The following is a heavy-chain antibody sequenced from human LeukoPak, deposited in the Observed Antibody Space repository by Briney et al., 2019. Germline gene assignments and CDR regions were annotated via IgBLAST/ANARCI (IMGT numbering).Heavy chain of an antibody. Sequence: PGRSLRLSCAASGFTFSNVWMSWVRQAPGEGLEWVGRIKSKTDGGTIDYAAPVKGRFTISRDDSKNTLYLQMNSLKTEDTAVYYCTKDHGSGSYYFDYWGQGTLVTVSS. CDR1: GFTFSNVW. V-gene: IGHV3-15*01. CDR2: IKSKTDGGTI. CDR3: TKDHGSGSYYFDY. D-gene: IGHD3-10*01. J-gene: IGHJ4*02.